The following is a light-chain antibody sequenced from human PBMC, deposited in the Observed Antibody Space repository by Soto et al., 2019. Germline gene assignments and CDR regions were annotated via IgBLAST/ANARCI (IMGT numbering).Light chain of an antibody. CDR1: QSVSSY. CDR3: QQRRYWPVT. CDR2: DAS. J-gene: IGKJ1*01. V-gene: IGKV3-11*01. Sequence: DIVLTQSPAILSMSPGERATLSCRASQSVSSYLAWYQQKPGQAPKLLIYDASNRDTGVPARFSGSGSGTDFTLTISSLEPEDFAVYYCQQRRYWPVTFGQGTKVEIK.